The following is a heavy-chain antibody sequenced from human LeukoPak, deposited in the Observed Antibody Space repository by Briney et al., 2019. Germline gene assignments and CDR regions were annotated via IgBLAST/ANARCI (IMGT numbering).Heavy chain of an antibody. CDR1: GSRFTSYW. V-gene: IGHV5-10-1*01. CDR3: ARHRAAADPFDY. J-gene: IGHJ4*02. CDR2: IDPSDSYT. Sequence: PGASLKISCKGSGSRFTSYWISWVRQMPGKGLEWMGRIDPSDSYTNYSPSFQGHVTISADKSISTAYLQWSSLKASDTAMYYCARHRAAADPFDYWGQGTLVTVSS. D-gene: IGHD6-13*01.